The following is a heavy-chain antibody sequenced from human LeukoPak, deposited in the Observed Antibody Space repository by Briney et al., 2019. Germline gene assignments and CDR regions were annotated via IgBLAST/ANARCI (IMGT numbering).Heavy chain of an antibody. D-gene: IGHD6-19*01. V-gene: IGHV1-69*13. Sequence: SVKVSCKASGGTFSSYAISWVRQAPGQGLEWMGGIIPIFGTANYAQKFQGRVTITADESTSTAYMELSSLRSEGTAVYYCARESYSSGWDPDYWGQGTLVTVSS. CDR3: ARESYSSGWDPDY. CDR2: IIPIFGTA. CDR1: GGTFSSYA. J-gene: IGHJ4*02.